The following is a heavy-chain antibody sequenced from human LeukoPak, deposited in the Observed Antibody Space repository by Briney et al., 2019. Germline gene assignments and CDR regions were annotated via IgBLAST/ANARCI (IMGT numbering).Heavy chain of an antibody. D-gene: IGHD2/OR15-2a*01. CDR2: IYSGGDT. V-gene: IGHV3-53*01. CDR1: GFTVSSNY. CDR3: ARGPPLSKYYFDY. J-gene: IGHJ4*02. Sequence: GGSLRLSCAASGFTVSSNYMSWVRQAPGKGLEWVSVIYSGGDTCYADSVKGRFTISRDNSKNTLYLQMNSLRAEDTALYYCARGPPLSKYYFDYWGQGTLVTVSS.